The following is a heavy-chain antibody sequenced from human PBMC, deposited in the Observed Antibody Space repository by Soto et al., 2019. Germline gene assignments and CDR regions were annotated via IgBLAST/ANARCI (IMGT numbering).Heavy chain of an antibody. J-gene: IGHJ4*02. D-gene: IGHD2-21*01. CDR1: GVSLRGSY. CDR3: ARVHIPVYGPVPDYCDS. Sequence: QVHLQQWGAGLLKPSETLSLTCGVYGVSLRGSYWSWIRQPPGKALERLGKVTLSGSSTFNPTLKCRSTVSVDTSDNQFSLKLTSVTAAVTAVYYCARVHIPVYGPVPDYCDSWGQGTLVTVSS. V-gene: IGHV4-34*02. CDR2: VTLSGSS.